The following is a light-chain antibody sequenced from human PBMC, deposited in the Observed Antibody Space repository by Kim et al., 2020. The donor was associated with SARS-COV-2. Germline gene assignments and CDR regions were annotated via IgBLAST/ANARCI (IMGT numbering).Light chain of an antibody. V-gene: IGLV3-19*01. CDR2: GRN. Sequence: ALEQTVRITCQGDSLRKNFATWYQQKPGQAPVLVFYGRNFRPSGIPDRVSGSNSDNTASLTITGAQAGDEADYYCSSRDSGNNHHVFGAGTKVTVL. CDR3: SSRDSGNNHHV. J-gene: IGLJ1*01. CDR1: SLRKNF.